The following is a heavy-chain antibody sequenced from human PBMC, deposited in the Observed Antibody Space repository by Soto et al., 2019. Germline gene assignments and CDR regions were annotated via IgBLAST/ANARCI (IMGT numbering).Heavy chain of an antibody. Sequence: EASVKVSCKASGFTFTSSAVQWVRQARGQRLEWIGWIVVGSGNTNYVQKFQERATITRDMSTSTAYMELSSLRSEDTSLYYCAAAPHYTDFWSGYYTDYWGQGTLVTVSS. CDR1: GFTFTSSA. V-gene: IGHV1-58*01. CDR2: IVVGSGNT. D-gene: IGHD3-3*01. CDR3: AAAPHYTDFWSGYYTDY. J-gene: IGHJ4*02.